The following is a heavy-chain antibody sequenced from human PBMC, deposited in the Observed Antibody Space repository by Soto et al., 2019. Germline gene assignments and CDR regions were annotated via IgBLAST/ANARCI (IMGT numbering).Heavy chain of an antibody. J-gene: IGHJ3*02. Sequence: EVQLLESGGGLVQPGGSLRLSCAASGFTFSSYAMSWVRQAPGKGLEWVSAISGRGGSTYYADSVKGRFTISRDNSKNTLYLQMNSLRAEDTAVYYCAKLTGWFGAFDIWGQGTMVTVSS. CDR3: AKLTGWFGAFDI. CDR1: GFTFSSYA. D-gene: IGHD3-10*01. CDR2: ISGRGGST. V-gene: IGHV3-23*01.